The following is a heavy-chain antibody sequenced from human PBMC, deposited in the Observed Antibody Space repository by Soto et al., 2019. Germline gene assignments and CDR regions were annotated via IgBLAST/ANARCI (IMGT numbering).Heavy chain of an antibody. CDR1: GFTFSSYA. Sequence: EVQLLESGGGLVQPGGSLRLSCAASGFTFSSYAMSWVRQAPGKGLEWVSAISGSGGSTYYADSVKGRFTISRDNSQNTLYMQMNRLRAEDTAVYYCATDLAGCSGGSCYPGAFDIWGQGTMVTVSS. CDR3: ATDLAGCSGGSCYPGAFDI. CDR2: ISGSGGST. D-gene: IGHD2-15*01. J-gene: IGHJ3*02. V-gene: IGHV3-23*01.